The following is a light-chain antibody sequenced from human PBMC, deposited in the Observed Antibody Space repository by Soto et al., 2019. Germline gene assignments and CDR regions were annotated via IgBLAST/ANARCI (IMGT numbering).Light chain of an antibody. CDR1: SSNIGNYA. J-gene: IGLJ3*02. Sequence: QSMLTQPPSLSAAPRQRVTISCSGSSSNIGNYAVNWYQKFLGKAPKLLIHVDDRGASGASDRFSGSKSGTSASLAISGLKSEDEAEYYCAEWDDSLPGPLFGGGTKVTVL. CDR2: VDD. V-gene: IGLV1-36*01. CDR3: AEWDDSLPGPL.